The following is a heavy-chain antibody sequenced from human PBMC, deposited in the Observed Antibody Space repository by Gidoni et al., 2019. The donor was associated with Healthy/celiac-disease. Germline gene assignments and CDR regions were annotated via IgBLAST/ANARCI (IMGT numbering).Heavy chain of an antibody. V-gene: IGHV4-39*02. Sequence: QLQLQESGPGLVKPSDTLSLHCTVSAGSINSSSHYWGGIRQPPGTGLEWFGSIYSSGITYYDPSLKSRFTISVDTSKNQFSLKLSSVTAADTAVYYCAREGYSSSSLFIRFRGCFDPWGQGTLVTVSS. CDR3: AREGYSSSSLFIRFRGCFDP. J-gene: IGHJ5*02. CDR2: IYSSGIT. CDR1: AGSINSSSHY. D-gene: IGHD6-6*01.